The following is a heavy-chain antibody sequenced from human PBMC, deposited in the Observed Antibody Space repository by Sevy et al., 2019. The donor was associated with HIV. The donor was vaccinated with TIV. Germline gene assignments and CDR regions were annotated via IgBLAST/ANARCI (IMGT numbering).Heavy chain of an antibody. CDR1: GITLTPYW. J-gene: IGHJ4*02. CDR2: INSDGSST. CDR3: SRGLLYYDMRGHQEPGDY. V-gene: IGHV3-74*01. Sequence: GGSLRLSCAASGITLTPYWMHWVRQVPGKGLVWVSRINSDGSSTSYAESVKGRFTISRDNGKNTVYLQMKSLRVEDTAVYFCSRGLLYYDMRGHQEPGDYWGQGVLVTVSS. D-gene: IGHD3-16*01.